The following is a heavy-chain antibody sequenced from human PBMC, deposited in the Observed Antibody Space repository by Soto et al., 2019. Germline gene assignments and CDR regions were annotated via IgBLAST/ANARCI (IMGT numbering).Heavy chain of an antibody. CDR2: INGGGGST. V-gene: IGHV3-23*01. D-gene: IGHD2-15*01. J-gene: IGHJ4*02. CDR3: AKDKVCSGGSCYYDY. CDR1: GFTFSSYT. Sequence: GGSLRLSCAASGFTFSSYTMTWVRQAPGKGLEWVSAINGGGGSTYYADSVKGRFTISRGNSKDTLYLQMNSLRAEDTAVYYCAKDKVCSGGSCYYDYWGQGTLVTVSS.